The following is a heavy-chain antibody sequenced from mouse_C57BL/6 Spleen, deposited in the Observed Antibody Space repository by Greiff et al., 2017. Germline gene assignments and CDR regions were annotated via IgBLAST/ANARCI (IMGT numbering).Heavy chain of an antibody. Sequence: EVKLVESGGGLVKPGGSLKLSCAASGFTFSDYGMHWVRQAPEQGLEWVAYISSGSSTIYYADTVKGLFTISRDNAKNTLFLQMTSLRSEDTAMYYCARCHFYYWGQGTTLTVSS. V-gene: IGHV5-17*01. J-gene: IGHJ2*01. CDR3: ARCHFYY. CDR1: GFTFSDYG. CDR2: ISSGSSTI.